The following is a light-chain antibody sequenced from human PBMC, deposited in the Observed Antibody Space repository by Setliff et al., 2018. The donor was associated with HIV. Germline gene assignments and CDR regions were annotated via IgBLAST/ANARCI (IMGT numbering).Light chain of an antibody. CDR3: QQYGWPPRT. CDR2: DAS. CDR1: QTVGSS. V-gene: IGKV3D-20*01. J-gene: IGKJ1*01. Sequence: EVVLTQSPDTLTLSPGERATLSCRASQTVGSSLAWYQQKSGLAPRLLIYDASSRAAGISDRFTGSGSGTDFTLTIFRLEPEDFAVYYCQQYGWPPRTFGQGTKVDIK.